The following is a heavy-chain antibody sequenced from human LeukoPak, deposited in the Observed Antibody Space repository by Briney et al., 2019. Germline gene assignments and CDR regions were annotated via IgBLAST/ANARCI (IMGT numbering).Heavy chain of an antibody. CDR2: IRDSGSST. CDR1: GFTFSSYA. J-gene: IGHJ4*02. CDR3: ARDPESYGGHFDY. Sequence: PGGSLRLSCAASGFTFSSYAMSWVRQAPGKGLEWVSAIRDSGSSTHYADSVKGRFTISRDNSKNTLYLQMNSLRAEDTAVYYCARDPESYGGHFDYWGQGTLVTVSS. V-gene: IGHV3-23*01. D-gene: IGHD4/OR15-4a*01.